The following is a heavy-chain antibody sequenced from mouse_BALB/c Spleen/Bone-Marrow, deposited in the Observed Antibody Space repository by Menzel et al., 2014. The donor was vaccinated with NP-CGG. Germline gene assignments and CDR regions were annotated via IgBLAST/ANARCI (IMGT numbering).Heavy chain of an antibody. CDR2: IYPGNVNT. CDR3: ARSPGSSPAWFAY. J-gene: IGHJ3*01. Sequence: VQGVESGPELVKPGASVRISCKASGYTFTSYYIHWVKQRPGQGLEWIGWIYPGNVNTKYNEKFKGKATLTADKSSSPAYMQLSSLTSEDSAVYFCARSPGSSPAWFAYWGQGTLVTVSA. V-gene: IGHV1S56*01. CDR1: GYTFTSYY. D-gene: IGHD1-1*01.